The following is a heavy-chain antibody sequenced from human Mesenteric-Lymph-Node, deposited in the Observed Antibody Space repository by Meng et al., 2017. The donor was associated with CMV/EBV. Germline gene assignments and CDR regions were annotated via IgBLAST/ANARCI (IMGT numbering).Heavy chain of an antibody. CDR2: MSGGGGGS. V-gene: IGHV3-23*01. J-gene: IGHJ4*02. CDR1: GFTFNDYG. D-gene: IGHD1-7*01. CDR3: ARGTLDY. Sequence: GSLRLSCAASGFTFNDYGMNWVRQAPGRGLEWVSLMSGGGGGSYFADSTSYADSVKGRFTISRDNSKNTLYLQMNNLRVEDTAVYYCARGTLDYWGQGTLVTVSS.